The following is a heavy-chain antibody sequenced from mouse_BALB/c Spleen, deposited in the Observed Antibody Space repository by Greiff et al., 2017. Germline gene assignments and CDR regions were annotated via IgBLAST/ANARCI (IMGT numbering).Heavy chain of an antibody. CDR1: GYTFTSYW. V-gene: IGHV1-7*01. CDR2: INPSTGYT. D-gene: IGHD2-1*01. CDR3: ARNYYGNYWYFDV. Sequence: QVQLKQSGAELAKPGASVKMSCKASGYTFTSYWMHWVKQRPGQGLEWIGYINPSTGYTEYNQKFKDKATLTADKSSSTAYMQLSSLTSEDSAVYYCARNYYGNYWYFDVWGAGTTVTVSS. J-gene: IGHJ1*01.